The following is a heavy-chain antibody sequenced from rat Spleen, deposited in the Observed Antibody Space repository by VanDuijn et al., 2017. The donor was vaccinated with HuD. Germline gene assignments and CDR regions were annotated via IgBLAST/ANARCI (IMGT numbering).Heavy chain of an antibody. CDR3: ARHGDYGYPWFAY. CDR2: ISYEGSST. V-gene: IGHV5-22*01. D-gene: IGHD1-7*01. CDR1: GFTFSDYY. J-gene: IGHJ3*01. Sequence: EVQLVESGGGLVQPGRSLKISCAASGFTFSDYYMAWVRQAQKKGLECVASISYEGSSTYYGDSVKGRFTISRDNAKSTLYLQMNSLRSEDTATYYCARHGDYGYPWFAYWGQGTLVTVSS.